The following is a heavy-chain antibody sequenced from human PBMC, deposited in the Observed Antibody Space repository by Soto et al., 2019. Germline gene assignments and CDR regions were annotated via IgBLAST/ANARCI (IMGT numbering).Heavy chain of an antibody. V-gene: IGHV3-74*01. J-gene: IGHJ6*03. Sequence: EVQLVESGGGLVQPGGSLRLSCAASGFTFNNYWLHWVRQAPGKGLVWVSRINGDGSNTNYADSVTGRFTISRDNAKNTVYLQINSLRAEDTAGYYCQRGERGLYHMDAWGKGTTVPVSS. CDR2: INGDGSNT. CDR1: GFTFNNYW. CDR3: QRGERGLYHMDA.